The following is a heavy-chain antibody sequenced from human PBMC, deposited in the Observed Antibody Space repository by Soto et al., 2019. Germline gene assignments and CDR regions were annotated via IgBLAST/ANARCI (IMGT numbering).Heavy chain of an antibody. V-gene: IGHV3-30-3*01. CDR3: ARDGGAY. CDR2: MSYDGSNN. CDR1: GFTFSSYA. J-gene: IGHJ4*02. Sequence: QVQLVESGGGVVQPGRSLRLSCAASGFTFSSYAMHWVRRAPGKGLEWMAVMSYDGSNNYYADSVKGRFTISRDNSKNTLYRRMNSLRPEGTALYYCARDGGAYWGQGTLVIVSS. D-gene: IGHD3-16*01.